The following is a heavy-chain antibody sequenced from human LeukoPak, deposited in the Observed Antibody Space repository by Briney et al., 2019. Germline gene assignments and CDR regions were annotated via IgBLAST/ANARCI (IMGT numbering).Heavy chain of an antibody. Sequence: GGSLRLSCAASGFTFSSYSMNWVRQAPGKGLEWVSSISSSSSYIYYADSVKGRFTISRDNAKNSLYLQMNSLRAEDTAVYYCASRKYSSSWVYYYYGMDLWGQGTTVTVSS. V-gene: IGHV3-21*01. CDR2: ISSSSSYI. J-gene: IGHJ6*02. D-gene: IGHD6-13*01. CDR1: GFTFSSYS. CDR3: ASRKYSSSWVYYYYGMDL.